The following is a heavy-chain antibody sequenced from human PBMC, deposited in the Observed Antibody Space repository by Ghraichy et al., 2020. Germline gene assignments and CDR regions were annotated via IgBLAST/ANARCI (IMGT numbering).Heavy chain of an antibody. CDR3: AKDDSSGKGPLFFDP. CDR2: ISWDGGST. J-gene: IGHJ5*02. V-gene: IGHV3-43*01. Sequence: GESLNISCAASGFTFDDYTMHWVRQAPGKGLEWVSLISWDGGSTYYADSVKGRFTISRDNSKNSLYLQMNSLRTEDTALYYCAKDDSSGKGPLFFDPWGQGTLVTVSS. D-gene: IGHD3-22*01. CDR1: GFTFDDYT.